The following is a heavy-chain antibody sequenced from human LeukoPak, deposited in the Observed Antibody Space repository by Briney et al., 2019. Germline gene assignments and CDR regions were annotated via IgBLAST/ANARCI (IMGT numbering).Heavy chain of an antibody. V-gene: IGHV3-11*05. CDR1: GFSFSDYY. CDR3: ARGHYGLDV. Sequence: GGSLRLSCAASGFSFSDYYMSWIRQAPGKGLVWVSYISTSSTSTNYADSVKGRFTISRDNAKNSLYLQMNSLGVEDTAVYYCARGHYGLDVWGQGTTVTVSS. CDR2: ISTSSTST. J-gene: IGHJ6*02.